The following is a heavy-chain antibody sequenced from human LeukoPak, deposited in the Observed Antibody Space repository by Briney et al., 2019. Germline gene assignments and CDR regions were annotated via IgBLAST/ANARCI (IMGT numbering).Heavy chain of an antibody. J-gene: IGHJ5*02. CDR3: ARDRGHCSSNICPINWFDP. CDR2: INPNSGGT. D-gene: IGHD2-2*01. CDR1: GYTFTGCY. Sequence: ASVKVSYKASGYTFTGCYMHWVRQAPGQGLEWMGWINPNSGGTNYAQKFQGRVTMTRDTSISTAYMELSRLRSDDTAVYYCARDRGHCSSNICPINWFDPWGQGTLLTVSS. V-gene: IGHV1-2*02.